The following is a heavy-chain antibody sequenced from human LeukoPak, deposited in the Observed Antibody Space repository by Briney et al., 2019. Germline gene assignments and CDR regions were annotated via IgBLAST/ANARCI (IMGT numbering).Heavy chain of an antibody. J-gene: IGHJ4*02. D-gene: IGHD6-13*01. CDR3: ARGSIAAAGTYDY. Sequence: PGGSLRLSCAASGFTFSSYAMSWVRQAPGKGLEWVSYISSSGSTIYYADSVKGRFTISRDNAKNSLYLQMNSLRAEDTAVYYCARGSIAAAGTYDYWGQGTLVTVSS. V-gene: IGHV3-48*04. CDR2: ISSSGSTI. CDR1: GFTFSSYA.